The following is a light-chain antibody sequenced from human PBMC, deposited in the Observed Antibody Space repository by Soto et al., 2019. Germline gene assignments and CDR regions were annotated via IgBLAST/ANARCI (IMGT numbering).Light chain of an antibody. J-gene: IGKJ3*01. Sequence: DIQMTQSPSTQSASVGDRVTITCRASQSISSWLAWYQQKPGKVPKLLIYKASSLESGVPSRFSGSGSGTEFTLAISGLQPDDLAIYYCQQYSTYPFTFGPGTKVEIK. CDR1: QSISSW. CDR3: QQYSTYPFT. V-gene: IGKV1-5*03. CDR2: KAS.